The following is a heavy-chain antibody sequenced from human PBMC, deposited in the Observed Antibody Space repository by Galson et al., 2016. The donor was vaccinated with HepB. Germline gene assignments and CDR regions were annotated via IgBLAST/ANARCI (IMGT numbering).Heavy chain of an antibody. CDR1: GFTLSDYH. D-gene: IGHD7-27*01. CDR3: ARVLGYYYGMDV. Sequence: SLRLSCAASGFTLSDYHMSWIRQTPGKGLEWISYINYNLNTNYADSVKGRFTISRDNAKKSVYLQMNRLRAEDTAVYYCARVLGYYYGMDVWGQGTTVTVSS. J-gene: IGHJ6*02. CDR2: INYNLNT. V-gene: IGHV3-11*05.